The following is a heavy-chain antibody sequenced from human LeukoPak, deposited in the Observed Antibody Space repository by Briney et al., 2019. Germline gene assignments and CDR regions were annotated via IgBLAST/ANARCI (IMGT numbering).Heavy chain of an antibody. V-gene: IGHV1-18*01. D-gene: IGHD2-21*02. J-gene: IGHJ5*02. CDR2: ISPYDGDT. Sequence: ASVKVSCKASGYTFGIYGISWVRQAPGQGLEWMAWISPYDGDTNYAQKFEGRVTMTTETSTNTAYMELRSLRSDDTAIYYCARDYCTREGDCYKEDLFDPWGQGTLVTVS. CDR1: GYTFGIYG. CDR3: ARDYCTREGDCYKEDLFDP.